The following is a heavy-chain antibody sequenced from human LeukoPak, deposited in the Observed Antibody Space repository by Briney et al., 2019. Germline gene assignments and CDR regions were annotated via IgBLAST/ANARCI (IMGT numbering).Heavy chain of an antibody. CDR3: ARQPAKTYDFWSGPFDY. V-gene: IGHV5-51*01. CDR1: GYSFTSYW. D-gene: IGHD3-3*01. Sequence: GESLKISCKGSGYSFTSYWIGWVRQMPGKGLEWMGIIYPGDSDTRYSPSFQGQVTISADKSISTAYLQWSSLRASDTAMYYCARQPAKTYDFWSGPFDYWGQGTLVTVSS. J-gene: IGHJ4*02. CDR2: IYPGDSDT.